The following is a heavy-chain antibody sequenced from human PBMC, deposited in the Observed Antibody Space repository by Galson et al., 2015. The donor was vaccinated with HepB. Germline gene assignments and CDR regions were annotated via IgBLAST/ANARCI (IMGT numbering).Heavy chain of an antibody. V-gene: IGHV1-46*01. J-gene: IGHJ5*02. Sequence: SVKVSCKASGYTFTSYYMHWVRQAPGQGLEWMGIINPSGGSTSYAQKFQGRATMTRDTSTSTVYMELSSLRSEDTAVYYCARERPGYDSSGSGFDPWGQGTLVTVST. CDR3: ARERPGYDSSGSGFDP. D-gene: IGHD3-22*01. CDR1: GYTFTSYY. CDR2: INPSGGST.